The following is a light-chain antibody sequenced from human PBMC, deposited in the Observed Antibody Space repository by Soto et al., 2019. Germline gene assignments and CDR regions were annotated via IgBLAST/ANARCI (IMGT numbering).Light chain of an antibody. J-gene: IGKJ3*01. Sequence: EIVLTQSPATLSLSPGERATLSCRASQSVSSYLAWYQQKPGQAPRLLIYGASSRATAIPPRFSGSGSGTQFTLTITSLQSEDFAIYYCHQYNNWPFTFGQGTKVDIK. CDR3: HQYNNWPFT. CDR1: QSVSSY. V-gene: IGKV3-15*01. CDR2: GAS.